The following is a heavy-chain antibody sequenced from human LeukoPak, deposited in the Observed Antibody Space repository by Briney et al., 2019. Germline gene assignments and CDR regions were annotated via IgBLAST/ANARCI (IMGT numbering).Heavy chain of an antibody. CDR2: VNPNSGGT. CDR3: ARCRDRNAFDI. D-gene: IGHD1-14*01. CDR1: GYTFTGYY. J-gene: IGHJ3*02. V-gene: IGHV1-2*06. Sequence: ASVKVSCKASGYTFTGYYMHWVRQAPGQGLEWMGRVNPNSGGTNYAQKFQGRVTMTRDTSISTAYMELSRLRSDDTAVYYCARCRDRNAFDIWGQGTMVTVSS.